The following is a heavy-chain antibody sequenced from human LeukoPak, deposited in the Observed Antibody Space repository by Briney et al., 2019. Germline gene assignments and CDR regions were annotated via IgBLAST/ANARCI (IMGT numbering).Heavy chain of an antibody. V-gene: IGHV3-23*01. Sequence: GGSLRLSCVASGFTFYSYAMGWVRQSPGRGLECVSAISNYGHKTSYTDSVRGRFPISRDNSKNTVYLQMSSLRAEDTGIYYCVRNAASDFYYYMGVWGRGTTLIVS. CDR3: VRNAASDFYYYMGV. J-gene: IGHJ6*03. D-gene: IGHD6-25*01. CDR1: GFTFYSYA. CDR2: ISNYGHKT.